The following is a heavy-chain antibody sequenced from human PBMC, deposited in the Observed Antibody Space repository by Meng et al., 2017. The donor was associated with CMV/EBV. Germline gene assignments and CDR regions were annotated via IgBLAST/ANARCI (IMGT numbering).Heavy chain of an antibody. V-gene: IGHV3-21*01. J-gene: IGHJ4*02. D-gene: IGHD6-6*01. CDR2: ISSSSSYI. CDR3: ARERLNPYSSASPSDY. CDR1: GFTFSSYS. Sequence: GESLKISCAASGFTFSSYSMNWVRQAPGKGLEWVSSISSSSSYIYYADSVKGRFTISRDNAKNSLYLQMNSLRAEDTAVYYCARERLNPYSSASPSDYWGQGTLVTVSS.